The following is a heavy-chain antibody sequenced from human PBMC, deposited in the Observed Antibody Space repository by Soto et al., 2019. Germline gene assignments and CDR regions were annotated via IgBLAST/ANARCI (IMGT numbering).Heavy chain of an antibody. D-gene: IGHD5-18*01. J-gene: IGHJ6*02. V-gene: IGHV1-69*13. CDR1: GGTFSSYA. CDR2: IIPIFGTA. Sequence: SVKVSCKASGGTFSSYAISWVRQAPGQGLEWMGGIIPIFGTANYAQKFQGRVTITADESTSTAYMELSSLRSEDTAVYYCARASRQRGYSYGAYYYYYYGMDVWGQGTTVTVSS. CDR3: ARASRQRGYSYGAYYYYYYGMDV.